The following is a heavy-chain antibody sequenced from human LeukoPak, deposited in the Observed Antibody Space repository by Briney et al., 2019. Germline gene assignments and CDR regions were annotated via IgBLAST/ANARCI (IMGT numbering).Heavy chain of an antibody. J-gene: IGHJ4*02. CDR3: AKPHALLHFEY. CDR1: GFTFSSYG. D-gene: IGHD2-2*01. Sequence: GGSLRLSCAASGFTFSSYGMHWVRQAPGKGLEWVAFIQYDGTNKYYVDSVKGRFTISRDNSKNTLFLQMNSLRTEDTAVYYCAKPHALLHFEYWGQGTLVTASS. CDR2: IQYDGTNK. V-gene: IGHV3-30*02.